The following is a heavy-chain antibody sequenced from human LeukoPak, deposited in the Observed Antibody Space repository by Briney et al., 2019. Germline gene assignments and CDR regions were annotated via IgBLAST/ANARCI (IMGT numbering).Heavy chain of an antibody. J-gene: IGHJ4*02. D-gene: IGHD6-19*01. CDR3: ARGGSGWYGNFDY. CDR2: INPDSGGT. V-gene: IGHV1-2*02. CDR1: AYTFTGYY. Sequence: RASVKVSCKASAYTFTGYYMHWVRQAPGQGLEWMGWINPDSGGTNYAQKFQGRVTMTRDTSISTAYMEVSRPRSDDTAVYYCARGGSGWYGNFDYWGQGTLVTVSS.